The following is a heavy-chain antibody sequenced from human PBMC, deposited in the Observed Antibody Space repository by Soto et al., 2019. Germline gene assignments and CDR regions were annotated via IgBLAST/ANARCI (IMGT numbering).Heavy chain of an antibody. D-gene: IGHD2-2*01. CDR2: ISDSGST. CDR1: GFTFSNHA. CDR3: ARDPGGHYCTSTSCLYFFDR. J-gene: IGHJ4*02. Sequence: EVQLLESGGALVQPGGSLRLSCAASGFTFSNHAMNWVRQAPGKGLEWVSTISDSGSTYYADSVKGRFTISRDNSKNTLYLQMNSLRAEVTAVYYCARDPGGHYCTSTSCLYFFDRWGQGTLVIVSS. V-gene: IGHV3-23*01.